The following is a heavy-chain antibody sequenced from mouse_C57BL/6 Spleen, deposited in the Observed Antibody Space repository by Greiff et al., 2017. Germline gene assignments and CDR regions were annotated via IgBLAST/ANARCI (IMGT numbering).Heavy chain of an antibody. CDR1: GFTFTDYY. Sequence: EVHLVESGGGLVQPGGSLSLSCAASGFTFTDYYMSWVRQPPGKALEWLGFLRNKANGYTTEYSASVKGRFTISRDNSQSILYLQMNALRAEDSATYYCARSYVRAMDYWGQGTSGTVSS. CDR3: ARSYVRAMDY. V-gene: IGHV7-3*01. J-gene: IGHJ4*01. D-gene: IGHD6-5*01. CDR2: LRNKANGYTT.